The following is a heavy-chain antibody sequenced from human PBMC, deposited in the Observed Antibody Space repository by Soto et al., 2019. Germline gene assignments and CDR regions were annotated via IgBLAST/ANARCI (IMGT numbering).Heavy chain of an antibody. CDR2: ISSSGSTI. J-gene: IGHJ3*02. V-gene: IGHV3-48*03. Sequence: EVQLVESGGGLVQPGGSLRLSCAASGFTFSSYEMNWVRQAPGTGLEWVSYISSSGSTIYYADSVKGRFTISRDNAKNSLYQQMNSLRAEDTAVYYCARDRFALSGWYGGRAFDIWGQGTMVTVSS. CDR1: GFTFSSYE. CDR3: ARDRFALSGWYGGRAFDI. D-gene: IGHD6-19*01.